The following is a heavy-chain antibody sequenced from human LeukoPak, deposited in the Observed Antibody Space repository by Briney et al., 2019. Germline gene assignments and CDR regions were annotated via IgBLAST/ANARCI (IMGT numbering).Heavy chain of an antibody. CDR3: TTNDAFDI. CDR2: IKNKIASGTT. J-gene: IGHJ3*02. CDR1: GFTFSNAW. Sequence: GGSLRLSCAASGFTFSNAWMNWVRQAPGKGLEWVGRIKNKIASGTTDYAAPVKGRFTISRDDSKNTLFLQMDSLKTEDTAMYYCTTNDAFDIWGQGTMVTVSS. V-gene: IGHV3-15*01.